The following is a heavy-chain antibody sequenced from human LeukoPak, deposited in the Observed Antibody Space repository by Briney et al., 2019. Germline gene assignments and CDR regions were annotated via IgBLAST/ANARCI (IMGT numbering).Heavy chain of an antibody. CDR2: IYYSGST. CDR1: GGSIRSSSYY. J-gene: IGHJ4*02. D-gene: IGHD3-22*01. V-gene: IGHV4-61*05. Sequence: PSETLSVTCTVSGGSIRSSSYYWGWIRQPPGKGLEWIGYIYYSGSTNYNPSLKSRVTISVDTSKNQFSLKLSSVTAADTAVCYCARGNPYYYDSSGYYYEDYWGQGTLVAVSS. CDR3: ARGNPYYYDSSGYYYEDY.